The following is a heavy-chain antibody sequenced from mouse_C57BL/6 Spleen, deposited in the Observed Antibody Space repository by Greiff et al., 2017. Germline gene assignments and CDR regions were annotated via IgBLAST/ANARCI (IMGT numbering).Heavy chain of an antibody. CDR2: IHPNCGST. CDR1: GYTFTSYW. CDR3: ARGGDGEGY. V-gene: IGHV1-64*01. J-gene: IGHJ2*01. Sequence: VQLQQPGAELVKPGASVKLSCKASGYTFTSYWMHWVKQRPGQGLEWIGLIHPNCGSTNYNEKLQSKATLTVDKSSSTAYMQLSSLTSEDSAVYYCARGGDGEGYWGQGTTLTVSS. D-gene: IGHD3-3*01.